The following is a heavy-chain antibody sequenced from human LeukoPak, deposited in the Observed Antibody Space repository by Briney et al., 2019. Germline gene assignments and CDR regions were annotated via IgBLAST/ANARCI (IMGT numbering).Heavy chain of an antibody. V-gene: IGHV3-21*01. CDR3: ARERSGSWYFDY. Sequence: PGGSLRLSCAASGFSFSSYTMNWVRQAPGKGLEWVSSISTSSSYIYYADSVKGRFTISRGNAKNSLYLQMNGLRAEDTAVYYCARERSGSWYFDYWGQGTLVTVSS. CDR2: ISTSSSYI. J-gene: IGHJ4*02. CDR1: GFSFSSYT. D-gene: IGHD6-13*01.